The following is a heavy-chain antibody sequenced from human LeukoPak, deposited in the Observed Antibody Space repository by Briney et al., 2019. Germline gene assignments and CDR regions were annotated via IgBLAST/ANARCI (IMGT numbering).Heavy chain of an antibody. CDR3: AKDRVRDNGWDIDY. D-gene: IGHD6-19*01. CDR1: GFTFRNYA. J-gene: IGHJ4*02. Sequence: PGGSLRLSRVGSGFTFRNYATNWVRQAPGKWLEWVSVFFAAGTYYAESAKGRFTTSRDDSKNTIYLQMNSLKAEDTGVYYCAKDRVRDNGWDIDYWGQGTLVTVSS. V-gene: IGHV3-23*01. CDR2: FFAAGT.